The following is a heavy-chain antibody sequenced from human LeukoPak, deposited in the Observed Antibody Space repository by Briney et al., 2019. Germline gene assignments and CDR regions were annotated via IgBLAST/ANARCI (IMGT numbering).Heavy chain of an antibody. V-gene: IGHV4-34*01. CDR1: GGSFSGYY. CDR3: ARDSRGGELLFDY. D-gene: IGHD3-10*01. Sequence: SETLSLTCAVYGGSFSGYYWSWIRQPPGKGLEWIGEINHSGSTNYNPSLKSRVTISVDTSKNQFSLKLSSVTAADTAVYYCARDSRGGELLFDYWGQGTLVTVSS. J-gene: IGHJ4*02. CDR2: INHSGST.